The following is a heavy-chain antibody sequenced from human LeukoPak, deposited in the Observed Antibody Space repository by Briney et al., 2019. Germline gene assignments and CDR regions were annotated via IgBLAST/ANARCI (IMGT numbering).Heavy chain of an antibody. CDR3: ARRRYYDFWSGYLGPDAFDI. Sequence: PSETLSLTCAVYGGSCSGYYWSWIRQPPGKGLEWIGEINHSGSTNYNPSLKSRVTISVDTSKNQFSLKLSSVTAADTAVYYCARRRYYDFWSGYLGPDAFDIWGQGTMVTVSS. V-gene: IGHV4-34*01. J-gene: IGHJ3*02. D-gene: IGHD3-3*01. CDR2: INHSGST. CDR1: GGSCSGYY.